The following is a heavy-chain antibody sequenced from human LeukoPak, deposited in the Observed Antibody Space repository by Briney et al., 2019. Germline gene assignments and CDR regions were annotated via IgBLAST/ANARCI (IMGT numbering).Heavy chain of an antibody. CDR2: ISAYNGNT. Sequence: ASVKVSCKASGYTFTSYGISWVRQAPGQGLEWMGWISAYNGNTNYAQKLQGRVTMTTDTSTSTAYMELRSLRSDDTAVYYCARDSRLKGAAAVEYYFDYWGQGALVTVSS. J-gene: IGHJ4*02. CDR3: ARDSRLKGAAAVEYYFDY. V-gene: IGHV1-18*01. D-gene: IGHD6-13*01. CDR1: GYTFTSYG.